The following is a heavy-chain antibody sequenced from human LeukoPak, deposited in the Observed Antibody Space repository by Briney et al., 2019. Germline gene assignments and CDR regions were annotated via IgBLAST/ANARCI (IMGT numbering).Heavy chain of an antibody. CDR2: TRYDGSNK. J-gene: IGHJ4*02. CDR1: GFTFSSYG. V-gene: IGHV3-30*02. Sequence: NPGGSLRLSCAASGFTFSSYGMHWVRQAPGKGLEWVAFTRYDGSNKYYADSVKGRFTISRDNSKNPLDLQMNSLTAEDTAVYYCAKATLPSMVRGVMFDYWGQGTLVTVSS. D-gene: IGHD3-10*01. CDR3: AKATLPSMVRGVMFDY.